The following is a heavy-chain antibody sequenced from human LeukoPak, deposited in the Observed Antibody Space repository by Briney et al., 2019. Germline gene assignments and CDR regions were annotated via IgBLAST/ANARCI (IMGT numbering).Heavy chain of an antibody. CDR1: GFTFSSYA. D-gene: IGHD6-13*01. J-gene: IGHJ4*02. CDR3: AKRPSYSSSWYAFDY. V-gene: IGHV3-23*01. Sequence: GGSLRLSCAASGFTFSSYAMSWVRQAPGKGLEWVSAISGSGGSTYYADSVKDRFTISRDNSKNTLYLQMNSLRAEDTAVYYCAKRPSYSSSWYAFDYWGQGTLVTVSS. CDR2: ISGSGGST.